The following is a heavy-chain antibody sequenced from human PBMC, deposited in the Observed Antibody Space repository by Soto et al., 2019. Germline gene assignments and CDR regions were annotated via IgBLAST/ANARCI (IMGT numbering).Heavy chain of an antibody. CDR1: GGTFSSYA. CDR2: IIPIFGTA. V-gene: IGHV1-69*12. CDR3: ARDLVVVAATGSWFDP. D-gene: IGHD2-15*01. J-gene: IGHJ5*02. Sequence: QVQLVQSGAEVKKPGSSVKVSCKASGGTFSSYAISWVRQAPGQGLEWMGGIIPIFGTANYAQKFQGRVTITADESTSTAYMELSSLRSEDTAVYYCARDLVVVAATGSWFDPWGQGTLVTVSS.